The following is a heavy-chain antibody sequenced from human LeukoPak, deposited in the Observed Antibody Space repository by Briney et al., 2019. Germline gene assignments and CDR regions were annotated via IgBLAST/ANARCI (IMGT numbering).Heavy chain of an antibody. D-gene: IGHD5-18*01. CDR1: GYTLTELS. CDR3: ARAPTQLWWGYFDY. CDR2: FDPEDGET. V-gene: IGHV1-24*01. J-gene: IGHJ4*02. Sequence: ASVKVSCKVSGYTLTELSMHWVRQAPGKGLEWMGGFDPEDGETIYAQKFQGRVTITTDESTSTAYMELSSLRSEDTAVYYCARAPTQLWWGYFDYWGQGTLVTVSS.